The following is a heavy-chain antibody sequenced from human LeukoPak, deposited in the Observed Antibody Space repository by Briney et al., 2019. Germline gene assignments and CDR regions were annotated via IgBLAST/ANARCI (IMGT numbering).Heavy chain of an antibody. CDR1: GGSIRSSYYY. V-gene: IGHV4-39*01. J-gene: IGHJ6*02. CDR2: IYDSGST. D-gene: IGHD1-26*01. CDR3: ARGRGIVDGMDV. Sequence: PSETLSLTCTVSGGSIRSSYYYWGWIRQPPGKGLEWIGSIYDSGSTYYNPSLKSRVTISVDTSKNQFSLKLNSVTAADTAVYYCARGRGIVDGMDVWGQGTTVTVSS.